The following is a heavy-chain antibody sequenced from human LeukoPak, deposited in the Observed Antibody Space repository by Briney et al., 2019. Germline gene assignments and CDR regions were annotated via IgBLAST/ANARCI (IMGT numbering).Heavy chain of an antibody. CDR1: GVSISSSNW. V-gene: IGHV4-4*02. J-gene: IGHJ4*02. D-gene: IGHD3-22*01. Sequence: SETLSLTCAVSGVSISSSNWWSWVRQPPGKGLEFIGEIYHSGSTNYNPSLKSRVTISLDKSKNQFSLKLTSVTAADTAMYYCARWYCESGRGYVYDYRGQGTLVTVSS. CDR2: IYHSGST. CDR3: ARWYCESGRGYVYDY.